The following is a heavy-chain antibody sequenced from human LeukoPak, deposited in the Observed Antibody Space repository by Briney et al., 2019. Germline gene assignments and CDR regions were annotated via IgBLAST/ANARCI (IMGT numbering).Heavy chain of an antibody. V-gene: IGHV1-2*02. CDR2: INPQSGGT. Sequence: ASAKVSCKASGYTFTNYYIHWVRQAPGQGLEWVGWINPQSGGTDFAQKYQGRVSMTRDTSIRTAYMELRSLTSGDTAEYFCARDPGYFVVPTVITPYYYMDAWGPGPAVIVSS. D-gene: IGHD4-11*01. J-gene: IGHJ6*03. CDR3: ARDPGYFVVPTVITPYYYMDA. CDR1: GYTFTNYY.